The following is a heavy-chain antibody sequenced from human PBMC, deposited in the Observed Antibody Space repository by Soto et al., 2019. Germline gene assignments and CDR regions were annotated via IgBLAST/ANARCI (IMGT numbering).Heavy chain of an antibody. Sequence: EVPLVESGGGLVQPGGSLRLSCAVSGFTFSAYTMSWVRQAPGEGLEWVSSISSTSAHIFYADSVKGRFTISRDNAKSLLYLQMNSLRAEDTAVYFCRREEYDYWGQGTLVTVSS. D-gene: IGHD1-26*01. J-gene: IGHJ4*02. CDR3: RREEYDY. CDR1: GFTFSAYT. V-gene: IGHV3-21*01. CDR2: ISSTSAHI.